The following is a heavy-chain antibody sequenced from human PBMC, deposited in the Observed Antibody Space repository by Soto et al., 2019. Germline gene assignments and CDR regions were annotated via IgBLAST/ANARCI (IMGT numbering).Heavy chain of an antibody. J-gene: IGHJ4*02. D-gene: IGHD6-19*01. CDR1: GFTFSSYA. V-gene: IGHV3-23*01. CDR2: ISGSGGST. CDR3: AKVGSGWRLGSYYFDY. Sequence: HPGGSLRLSCAASGFTFSSYAMSWVRQAPGKGLEWVSAISGSGGSTYYADSVKGRFTISRDNSKNMLYLQMNSLRAEDTAVYYCAKVGSGWRLGSYYFDYWGQRTLVTVSS.